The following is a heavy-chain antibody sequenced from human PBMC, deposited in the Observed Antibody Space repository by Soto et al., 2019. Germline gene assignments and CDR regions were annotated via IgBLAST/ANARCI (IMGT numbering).Heavy chain of an antibody. Sequence: SETLSLTCTVSGGSISNGDYYWTWIRQPPGKGLEWIGYISYSGTTYYKPSLKSRVAISVDTSRNQFSLKLTSVTAADTAMYYCVREVVALSRGFDSWGQGTLVTVSS. CDR2: ISYSGTT. J-gene: IGHJ4*02. V-gene: IGHV4-30-4*01. CDR3: VREVVALSRGFDS. D-gene: IGHD5-12*01. CDR1: GGSISNGDYY.